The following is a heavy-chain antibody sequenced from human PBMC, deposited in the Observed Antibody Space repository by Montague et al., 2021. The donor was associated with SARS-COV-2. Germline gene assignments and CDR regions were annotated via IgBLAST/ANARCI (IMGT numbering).Heavy chain of an antibody. Sequence: SETLSLTCSVSGGSTKTMRYYWAWIRQSPGKGLEWIASVYYSGHTYYTPSLATRAAISIDTSTNHFSLTLSSVAADDTAIYYCETDRAGHYYFDYWGQGTLVIVSS. D-gene: IGHD3-10*01. CDR3: ETDRAGHYYFDY. J-gene: IGHJ4*02. V-gene: IGHV4-39*07. CDR2: VYYSGHT. CDR1: GGSTKTMRYY.